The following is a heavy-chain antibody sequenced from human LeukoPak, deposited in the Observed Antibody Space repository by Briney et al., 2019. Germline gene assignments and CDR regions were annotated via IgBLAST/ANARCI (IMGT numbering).Heavy chain of an antibody. J-gene: IGHJ4*02. CDR2: FDPEDGET. CDR1: GYTLTELS. Sequence: ASVKVSCKVSGYTLTELSMHWVRQAPGKGLEWMGGFDPEDGETIYAQKVQGRVTMTEDTSTDTAYMELSSLRSEDTAVYYCATDLASSIAIKSGYWGQGTLVTVSS. V-gene: IGHV1-24*01. CDR3: ATDLASSIAIKSGY. D-gene: IGHD2-2*01.